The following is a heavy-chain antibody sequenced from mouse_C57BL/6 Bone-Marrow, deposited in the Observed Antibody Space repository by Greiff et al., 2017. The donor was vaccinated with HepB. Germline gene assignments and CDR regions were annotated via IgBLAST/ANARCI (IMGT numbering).Heavy chain of an antibody. Sequence: DVQLVESGGDLVKPGGSLKLSCAASGFTFSSYGMSWVRQTPGKRLEGVATISSGGSYTYYPDSVKGRFTISRDNAKNTLYLQMSSLKSEDTAMYYCATMVKGGFAYWGQGTLVTVSA. V-gene: IGHV5-6*01. D-gene: IGHD2-2*01. CDR2: ISSGGSYT. CDR1: GFTFSSYG. CDR3: ATMVKGGFAY. J-gene: IGHJ3*01.